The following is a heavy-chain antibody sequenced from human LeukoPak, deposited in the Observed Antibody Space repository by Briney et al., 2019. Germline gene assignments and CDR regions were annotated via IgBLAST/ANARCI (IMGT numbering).Heavy chain of an antibody. CDR3: AGLVGRYSSGLYYYYFDY. Sequence: SETLSLTCTVSGDSINSLDLWGWARQPPGKGLEWIAEMYLSGTTHSNPSVKSRVTISIDKSKNQFFLNLSSVTAADTAVYYCAGLVGRYSSGLYYYYFDYWGQGTLVTVSS. D-gene: IGHD3-22*01. CDR1: GDSINSLDL. V-gene: IGHV4-4*02. J-gene: IGHJ4*02. CDR2: MYLSGTT.